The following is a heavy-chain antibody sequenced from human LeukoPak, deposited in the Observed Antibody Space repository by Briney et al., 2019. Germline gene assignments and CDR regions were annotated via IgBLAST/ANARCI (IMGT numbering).Heavy chain of an antibody. CDR1: GFTFTSSA. D-gene: IGHD2-21*02. CDR2: IVVGSGNT. J-gene: IGHJ6*02. Sequence: SVKVSCKASGFTFTSSAMQWVRQARGQRLEWIGWIVVGSGNTNYAQKFQERVTITRDMSTSTAYMELSSLRSEHTAVYYCAADSGYCGGDCYPPKSMDVWGQGTTVTVSS. CDR3: AADSGYCGGDCYPPKSMDV. V-gene: IGHV1-58*02.